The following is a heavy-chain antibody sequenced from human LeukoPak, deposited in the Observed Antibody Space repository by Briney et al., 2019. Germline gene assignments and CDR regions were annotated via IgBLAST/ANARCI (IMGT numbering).Heavy chain of an antibody. D-gene: IGHD6-13*01. Sequence: PSETLSLTCAVSGYSISSGYYWGWIRQPPGKGLEWIGSIYYSGSTYYNPSLKSRVTISVDTSKNQFSLKLSSVTAADTAVYYCASRISSSFDYWGQGTLVTVSS. CDR2: IYYSGST. J-gene: IGHJ4*02. CDR1: GYSISSGYY. CDR3: ASRISSSFDY. V-gene: IGHV4-38-2*01.